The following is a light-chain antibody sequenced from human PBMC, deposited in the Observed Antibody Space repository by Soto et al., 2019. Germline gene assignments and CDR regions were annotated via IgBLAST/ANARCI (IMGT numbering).Light chain of an antibody. CDR2: GAF. CDR3: QQYGSSPRT. V-gene: IGKV3-20*01. Sequence: EIVLTQSPGALSLSPGERATFSCMASQSVSSNYLAWYQQKPGQAPRLLIYGAFKRATGIPDRFSGSGSGTDFTLTISRMEPEDFAVYCCQQYGSSPRTFGQGTRLEIK. CDR1: QSVSSNY. J-gene: IGKJ5*01.